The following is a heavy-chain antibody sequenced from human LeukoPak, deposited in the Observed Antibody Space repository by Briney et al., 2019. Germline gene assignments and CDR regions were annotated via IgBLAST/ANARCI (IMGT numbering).Heavy chain of an antibody. Sequence: GGSLRLSCAASGFTFSNAWMSWVRQAPGKGLEWVGRIKSKTDGGTTDYAAPVKGRFTISRDDSKNTLYLQMNSLKTEDTAVYYCTTDFYYDSSGYSWYFDYWGQGTVVTVSS. CDR1: GFTFSNAW. CDR3: TTDFYYDSSGYSWYFDY. J-gene: IGHJ4*02. CDR2: IKSKTDGGTT. D-gene: IGHD3-22*01. V-gene: IGHV3-15*01.